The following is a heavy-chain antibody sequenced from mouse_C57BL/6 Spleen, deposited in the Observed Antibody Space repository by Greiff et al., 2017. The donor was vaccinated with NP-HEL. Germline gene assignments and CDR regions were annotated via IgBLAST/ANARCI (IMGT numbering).Heavy chain of an antibody. V-gene: IGHV1-22*01. CDR1: GYTFTDYN. J-gene: IGHJ2*01. Sequence: EVMLVESGPELVKPGASVKMSCKASGYTFTDYNMHWVKQSHGKSLEWIGYINPNNGGTSYNQKFKGKATLTVNKSSSTAYMELRSLTSEDSAVYYCASRTAQATLDYWGQGTTLTVSS. CDR3: ASRTAQATLDY. D-gene: IGHD3-2*02. CDR2: INPNNGGT.